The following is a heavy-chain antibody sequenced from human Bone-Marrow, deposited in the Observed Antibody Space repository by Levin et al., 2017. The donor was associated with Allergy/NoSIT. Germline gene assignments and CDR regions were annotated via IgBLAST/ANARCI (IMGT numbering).Heavy chain of an antibody. Sequence: SCTASGFTFGDYYMTWIRLAPGKGLEWFSFITSTGSTQYYADSVKGRFTISRDNTNNSQSLQMNSRRADDTAVYFCARARVWGSHYYCDSWGQGTLVTVSS. CDR3: ARARVWGSHYYCDS. CDR1: GFTFGDYY. D-gene: IGHD3-16*01. CDR2: ITSTGSTQ. J-gene: IGHJ4*02. V-gene: IGHV3-11*01.